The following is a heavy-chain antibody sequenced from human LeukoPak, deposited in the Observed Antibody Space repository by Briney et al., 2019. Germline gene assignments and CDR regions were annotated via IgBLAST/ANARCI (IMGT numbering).Heavy chain of an antibody. V-gene: IGHV4-59*01. D-gene: IGHD5-18*01. Sequence: PSETLSLTCTVSGGSLSSYYWSWIRQPPGKGLEWSGYIYYSGSTNYNPSLKSRVTISVDTSKNQFSLKLSSVTAADTAVYYCARGSRGYSYGYDYWGQGTLVTVSS. J-gene: IGHJ4*02. CDR1: GGSLSSYY. CDR2: IYYSGST. CDR3: ARGSRGYSYGYDY.